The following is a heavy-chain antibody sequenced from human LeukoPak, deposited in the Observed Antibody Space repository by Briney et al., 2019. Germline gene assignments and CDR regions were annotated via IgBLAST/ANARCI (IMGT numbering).Heavy chain of an antibody. CDR2: ISYDGSNK. CDR3: AKFALGKGFDY. CDR1: GFTFSSYA. D-gene: IGHD7-27*01. J-gene: IGHJ4*02. V-gene: IGHV3-30*04. Sequence: AGGSLRLSCAASGFTFSSYAMHWVRQAPGKGLEWVAVISYDGSNKYYADSVKGRFTISRDNSKNTLYLQMNSLRAEDTAVYYCAKFALGKGFDYWGQGTLVTVSS.